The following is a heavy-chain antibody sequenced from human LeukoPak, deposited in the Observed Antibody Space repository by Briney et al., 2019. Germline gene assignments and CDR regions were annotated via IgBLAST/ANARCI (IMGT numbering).Heavy chain of an antibody. V-gene: IGHV4-59*08. D-gene: IGHD3-16*01. Sequence: PSETLSLTCTVSGGSISSYYWSWIRQPPGRGLEWIGYIYYSGSTNYNPSLKSRVTISGDTSKNQFSLNLRSVTAADTAVYYCARHGGHYFDYWGQGSLVTVSS. CDR1: GGSISSYY. J-gene: IGHJ4*02. CDR2: IYYSGST. CDR3: ARHGGHYFDY.